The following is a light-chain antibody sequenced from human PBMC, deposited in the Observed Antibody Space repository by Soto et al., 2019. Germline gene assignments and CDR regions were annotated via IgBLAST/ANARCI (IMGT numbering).Light chain of an antibody. CDR3: AAWDDSLNACV. J-gene: IGLJ1*01. CDR1: SSNIGSET. Sequence: QSVLTQPPSASGTPGQRVSISCSGISSNIGSETVNWYQQFPGTAPKLLIYSSNQRPSGVPDRFSGSKSGTSAFLDISGLQSDDEAEYYCAAWDDSLNACVFGTGTKLIVL. V-gene: IGLV1-44*01. CDR2: SSN.